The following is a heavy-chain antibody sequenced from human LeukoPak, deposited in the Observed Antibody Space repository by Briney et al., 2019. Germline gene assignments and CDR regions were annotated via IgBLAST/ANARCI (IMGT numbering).Heavy chain of an antibody. CDR2: ISYDGSNK. J-gene: IGHJ4*02. Sequence: GGSLRLSCAASGFTFSSYGMHWVRQAPGKGLEWVAVISYDGSNKYYADSVKGRFTISRDNSKNTLYLQMNSLRAEDTAVYYCARTHQGVTKDFDYWGQGALVTVSS. CDR3: ARTHQGVTKDFDY. CDR1: GFTFSSYG. V-gene: IGHV3-30*03. D-gene: IGHD4-17*01.